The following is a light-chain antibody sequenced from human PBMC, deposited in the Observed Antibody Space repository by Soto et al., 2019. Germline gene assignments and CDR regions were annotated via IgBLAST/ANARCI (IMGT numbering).Light chain of an antibody. CDR1: QSVSSS. Sequence: EIMMTQSPATLSVSPGERATLSCRASQSVSSSLAWYQQKPGQAPRLLIYGASNRATGIPDRFSGSGSGTDFTLTISGLEPEDFSVYYCQQRDKWPITFGQGTRLEIK. V-gene: IGKV3-11*01. J-gene: IGKJ5*01. CDR3: QQRDKWPIT. CDR2: GAS.